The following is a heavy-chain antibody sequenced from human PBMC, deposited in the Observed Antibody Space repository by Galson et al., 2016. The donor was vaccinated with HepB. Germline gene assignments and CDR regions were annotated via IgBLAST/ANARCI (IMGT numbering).Heavy chain of an antibody. Sequence: ETLSLTCAVYGESLNDYSWDWIRQPPGKGLEWIGEIIHSGNTNYNPSLKSRVTVSVDPSKNQFSLNVKSLTAADTAVYYCARGFFLTSPGRPYYGSGSYWAGRQKYGMDVWGQGTTVTVSS. D-gene: IGHD3-10*01. V-gene: IGHV4-34*01. CDR2: IIHSGNT. CDR3: ARGFFLTSPGRPYYGSGSYWAGRQKYGMDV. J-gene: IGHJ6*02. CDR1: GESLNDYS.